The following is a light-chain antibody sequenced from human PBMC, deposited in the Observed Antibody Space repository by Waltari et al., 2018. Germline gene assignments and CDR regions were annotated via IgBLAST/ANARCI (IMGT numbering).Light chain of an antibody. J-gene: IGKJ1*01. CDR2: KAS. V-gene: IGKV1-5*03. CDR3: QQCDTYYWT. CDR1: QSIGDW. Sequence: DIQMTQSPSTLSASEGDTVTITCRASQSIGDWLAWLQQKPGKAPKVLIYKASSLDTGVPSRFSGSGSGTEFTLTITSLQPDDFATYYCQQCDTYYWTFGQGTQLEMK.